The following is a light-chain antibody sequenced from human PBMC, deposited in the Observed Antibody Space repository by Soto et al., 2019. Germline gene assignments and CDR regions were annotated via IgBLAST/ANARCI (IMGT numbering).Light chain of an antibody. V-gene: IGLV2-14*01. CDR2: EVS. CDR3: SSYASSTNSV. CDR1: SSDVGGYNF. J-gene: IGLJ1*01. Sequence: QSALTQPASVSGSPGQSITISCTGASSDVGGYNFVSWYQQHPGKAPKLMIFEVSNRPSGVSKRFSGSKSGNTSSLTISGLQAEDEADYYRSSYASSTNSVFGTGTKLTVL.